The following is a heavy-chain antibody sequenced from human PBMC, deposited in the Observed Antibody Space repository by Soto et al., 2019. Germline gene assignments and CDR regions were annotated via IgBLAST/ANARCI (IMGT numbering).Heavy chain of an antibody. CDR3: SRESGGATATLDYYYFYMDV. CDR1: GDSFNDYY. J-gene: IGHJ6*03. Sequence: ASVKVSCKTSGDSFNDYYIHWVRQAPGQGLEWMGWINPNGGATKYAQKFQGRVTVTRDTSIRTVYMELSSLRSDDTAVYYCSRESGGATATLDYYYFYMDVWGKGTTVTVSS. CDR2: INPNGGAT. V-gene: IGHV1-2*02. D-gene: IGHD5-12*01.